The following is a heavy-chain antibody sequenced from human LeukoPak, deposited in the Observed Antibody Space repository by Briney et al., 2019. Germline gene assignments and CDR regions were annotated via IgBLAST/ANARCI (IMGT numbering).Heavy chain of an antibody. CDR3: ARRGRTDFWSGYYSPGWFDP. V-gene: IGHV4-39*01. D-gene: IGHD3-3*01. CDR2: IYYSGGT. Sequence: PSETLSLTCTVSGGSISSSSYYWGWIRQPPGKGLEWIGSIYYSGGTYYNPSLKSRVTISVDTSKNQFSLKLSSVTAADTAVYYCARRGRTDFWSGYYSPGWFDPWGQGTLVTVSS. CDR1: GGSISSSSYY. J-gene: IGHJ5*02.